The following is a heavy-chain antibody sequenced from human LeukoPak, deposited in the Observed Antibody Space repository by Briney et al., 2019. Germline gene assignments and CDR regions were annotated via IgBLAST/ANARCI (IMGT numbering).Heavy chain of an antibody. CDR2: IRSKAYGGTT. D-gene: IGHD6-19*01. CDR3: TREQWLAQTYFDY. Sequence: GGSLRLSCTASGFTFGDYAMSWVRQASGKGLEWVGFIRSKAYGGTTEYAASVKGRFTISRDDSKSIAYLQMNSLKTEDTAVYYCTREQWLAQTYFDYWGQGTLVTVSS. CDR1: GFTFGDYA. V-gene: IGHV3-49*04. J-gene: IGHJ4*02.